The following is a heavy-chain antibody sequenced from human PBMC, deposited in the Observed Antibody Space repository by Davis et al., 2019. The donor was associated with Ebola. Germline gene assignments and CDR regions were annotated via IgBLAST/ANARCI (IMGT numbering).Heavy chain of an antibody. CDR1: GFTFSGSA. J-gene: IGHJ6*02. Sequence: GESLKISCAASGFTFSGSAMHWVRQASGKGLEWVGRIRSKANSYATAYAASVKGRFTISRDDSKNTAYLQMNSLKTEDTAVYYCAKDRSFRRLYLQLYYYYYGMDVWGQGTTVTVSS. CDR2: IRSKANSYAT. D-gene: IGHD2-8*01. CDR3: AKDRSFRRLYLQLYYYYYGMDV. V-gene: IGHV3-73*01.